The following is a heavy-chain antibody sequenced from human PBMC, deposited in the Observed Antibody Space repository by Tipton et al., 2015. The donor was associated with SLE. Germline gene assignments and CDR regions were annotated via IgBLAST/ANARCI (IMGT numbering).Heavy chain of an antibody. D-gene: IGHD3-10*01. Sequence: SLRLSCAASGFTVSSNYMSWVRQAPGKGLEWVSVIYSGGSTYYADSVKGRFTISRDNSISTAYLQWSSLKASDTAMYYCARQDGSGSRMPYFDYWGQGTLVTVSS. J-gene: IGHJ4*02. V-gene: IGHV3-53*01. CDR2: IYSGGST. CDR1: GFTVSSNY. CDR3: ARQDGSGSRMPYFDY.